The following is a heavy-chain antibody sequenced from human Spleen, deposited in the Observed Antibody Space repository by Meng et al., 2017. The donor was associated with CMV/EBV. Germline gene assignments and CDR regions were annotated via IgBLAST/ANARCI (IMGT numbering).Heavy chain of an antibody. CDR2: VSWNGSRT. V-gene: IGHV3-19*01. CDR1: GFTFSNSD. J-gene: IGHJ6*02. D-gene: IGHD5-18*01. CDR3: ARNDRIQLWFNYYYGMDV. Sequence: GESLKISCAASGFTFSNSDMNWVRQAPGKGLEWVSGVSWNGSRTHYADSVKGRFIISRDNSRNFLYQQMNSLRPEDMAVYYCARNDRIQLWFNYYYGMDVWGQGTTVTVSS.